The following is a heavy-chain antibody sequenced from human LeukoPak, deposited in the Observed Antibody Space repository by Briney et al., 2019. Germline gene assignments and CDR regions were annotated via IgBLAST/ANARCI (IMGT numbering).Heavy chain of an antibody. D-gene: IGHD3-22*01. CDR1: GYTLTELS. Sequence: ASVKVSCKVSGYTLTELSMHWVRQAPGKGLEWMGGFDPEDGETIYAQKFQGRVTMTEDTSTDTAYMELSSLRSEDTAVYYCATDRPDYYDSSGGKVGPDYWGQGTLVTVSS. CDR3: ATDRPDYYDSSGGKVGPDY. J-gene: IGHJ4*02. V-gene: IGHV1-24*01. CDR2: FDPEDGET.